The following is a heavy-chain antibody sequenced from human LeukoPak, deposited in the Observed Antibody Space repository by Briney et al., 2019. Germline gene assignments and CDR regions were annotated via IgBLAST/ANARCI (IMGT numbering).Heavy chain of an antibody. CDR3: ARGLYPDYYVSSGSSPPEH. V-gene: IGHV1-18*01. J-gene: IGHJ1*01. CDR2: ISAYNGNT. CDR1: GYTFTSYG. Sequence: ASVKVSCKASGYTFTSYGISWVRQALGQGLEWMGWISAYNGNTNYAQKLQGRVTMTTDTSTSTAYMELRSLRSDDTAVYYCARGLYPDYYVSSGSSPPEHWGQGTLVTVSS. D-gene: IGHD3-22*01.